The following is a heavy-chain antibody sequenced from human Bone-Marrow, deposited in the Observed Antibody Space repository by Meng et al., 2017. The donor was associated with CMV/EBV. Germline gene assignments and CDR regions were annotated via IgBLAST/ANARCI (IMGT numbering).Heavy chain of an antibody. J-gene: IGHJ4*02. D-gene: IGHD6-6*01. V-gene: IGHV3-30*04. CDR1: VFTFSRSV. CDR2: ISYDGSNK. Sequence: SCAASVFTFSRSVMHGVRHAPGKGVAFVAVISYDGSNKYYADSVKGRFTISRDNSKNTLYLQMNSLRAEDTAVYYCARKPELVGFDYWGQGTLVTVSS. CDR3: ARKPELVGFDY.